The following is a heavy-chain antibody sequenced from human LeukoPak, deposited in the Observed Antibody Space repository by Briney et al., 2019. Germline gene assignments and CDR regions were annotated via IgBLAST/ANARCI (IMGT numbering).Heavy chain of an antibody. D-gene: IGHD6-19*01. V-gene: IGHV1-46*01. CDR3: AKDGKSTSGWYPPIGWFDS. CDR2: LNPSAGST. J-gene: IGHJ5*01. Sequence: ASVKVSCKASGYTFTSYYMHWVRQAPGQGLEWMGVLNPSAGSTRYAQKFQGSVAMTRDMSTSTVYMELSSLRSEDTAVYYCAKDGKSTSGWYPPIGWFDSWGQGTLVTVSS. CDR1: GYTFTSYY.